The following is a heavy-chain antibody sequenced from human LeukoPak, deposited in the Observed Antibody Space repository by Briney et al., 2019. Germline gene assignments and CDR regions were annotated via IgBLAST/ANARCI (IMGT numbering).Heavy chain of an antibody. CDR2: IYHSGST. CDR3: ARTVWRQQLGLDYFDY. V-gene: IGHV4-38-2*02. Sequence: SETLSLTCTVSGYSISSGYYWGWIRQPPGKGLEWIGSIYHSGSTYYNPSLKSRVTISVDTSKNQFSLKLSSVTAADTAVYYCARTVWRQQLGLDYFDYWGQGTLVTVSS. CDR1: GYSISSGYY. D-gene: IGHD6-13*01. J-gene: IGHJ4*02.